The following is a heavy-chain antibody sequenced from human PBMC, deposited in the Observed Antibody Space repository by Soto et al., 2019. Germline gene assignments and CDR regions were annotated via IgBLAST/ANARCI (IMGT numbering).Heavy chain of an antibody. J-gene: IGHJ4*02. CDR2: IYYSGST. CDR3: ARAPRGNYGYPSYFDY. V-gene: IGHV4-30-4*02. D-gene: IGHD3-10*01. Sequence: PSETLSLTCXVSGGSISSGDYYWSWIRQPPGKGLEWIGYIYYSGSTYYNPSLKSRVTISVDTSKNQFSLKLSSVTAADTAVYYCARAPRGNYGYPSYFDYWGQGTLVTVSS. CDR1: GGSISSGDYY.